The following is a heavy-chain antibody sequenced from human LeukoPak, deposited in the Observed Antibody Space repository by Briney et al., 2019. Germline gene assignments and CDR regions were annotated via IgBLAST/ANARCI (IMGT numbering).Heavy chain of an antibody. V-gene: IGHV3-7*01. CDR2: INQDASTK. J-gene: IGHJ4*02. CDR1: GSTLRNTW. D-gene: IGHD1-26*01. Sequence: PGGSLRLSCAASGSTLRNTWMAWVRQAPGKGLEWVANINQDASTKHYVDSVKGRFTISRDNAKNSLYLQMNSLRAEDTAVYYCARDQSGSLDYWGQGTLVTVSS. CDR3: ARDQSGSLDY.